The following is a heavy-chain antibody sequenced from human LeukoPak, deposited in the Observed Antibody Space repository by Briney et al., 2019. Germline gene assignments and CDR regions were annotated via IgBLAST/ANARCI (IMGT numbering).Heavy chain of an antibody. CDR2: IIPILGIA. D-gene: IGHD3-3*02. CDR3: ARDPLPRPSFFVY. J-gene: IGHJ4*02. CDR1: GGTFSSYA. V-gene: IGHV1-69*04. Sequence: ASVKVSCKASGGTFSSYAISWVRQAPGQGLEWMGRIIPILGIANYAQKFQGRVTITADKSTSTAYMELSSLRSEDTAVYYCARDPLPRPSFFVYWGQGILVTVSS.